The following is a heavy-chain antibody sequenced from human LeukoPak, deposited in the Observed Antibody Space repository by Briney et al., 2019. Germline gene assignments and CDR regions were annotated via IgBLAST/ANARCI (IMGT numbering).Heavy chain of an antibody. CDR3: ARQGDFWSGSLMDV. J-gene: IGHJ6*02. V-gene: IGHV4-4*07. D-gene: IGHD3-3*01. Sequence: SETLSLTCTVAGGSISSYYWSWIRQPAGKGLEWMGRIYTSGSTNYNPSLKSRVTMSVDTSKNQFSLKLSSVTAADTAVYYCARQGDFWSGSLMDVWGQGTTVTVSS. CDR2: IYTSGST. CDR1: GGSISSYY.